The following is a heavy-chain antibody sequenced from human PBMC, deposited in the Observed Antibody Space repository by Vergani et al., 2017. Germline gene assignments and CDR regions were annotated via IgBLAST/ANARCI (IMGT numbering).Heavy chain of an antibody. V-gene: IGHV3-7*01. CDR2: IKQDGSGK. D-gene: IGHD3-10*01. J-gene: IGHJ4*02. CDR1: GFTFRRYW. Sequence: EVQVVESGGGLVQPGGSLRLSCVDSGFTFRRYWMSWVRKAPGKGLEWAATIKQDGSGKYYVDSVKGRFTISRDNAKNSLYLQMNNLRAEDTAMYYCATSGARFWGQGLLVTVSS. CDR3: ATSGARF.